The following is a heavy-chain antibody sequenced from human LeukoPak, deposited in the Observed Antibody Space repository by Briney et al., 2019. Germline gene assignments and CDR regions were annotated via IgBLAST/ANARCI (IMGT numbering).Heavy chain of an antibody. CDR2: IHYTGAT. J-gene: IGHJ4*02. Sequence: SETLSLTCTVSAYSIGSRNYYWDWIRQPPGKGLEWIATIHYTGATYYNPSLKGRLTMFVDRSKNQFSLKMRSLTAADAALYFCAGHSNDYGSGSYSEPFDVWGQGSLVVVSS. CDR1: AYSIGSRNYY. D-gene: IGHD3-10*01. V-gene: IGHV4-39*01. CDR3: AGHSNDYGSGSYSEPFDV.